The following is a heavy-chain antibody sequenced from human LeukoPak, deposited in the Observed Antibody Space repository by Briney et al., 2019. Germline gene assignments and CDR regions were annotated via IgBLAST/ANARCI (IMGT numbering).Heavy chain of an antibody. CDR1: GFTFSDYY. Sequence: GGSLRLSCATSGFTFSDYYMSWIRQAPGKGLEWVSYISSSGSTIYYADSVKGRFTISRDNAKNSLYLQMNSLRAEDTAVYYCARDFENWNDVDLTYWGQGTLVTVSS. J-gene: IGHJ4*02. CDR2: ISSSGSTI. CDR3: ARDFENWNDVDLTY. V-gene: IGHV3-11*01. D-gene: IGHD1-1*01.